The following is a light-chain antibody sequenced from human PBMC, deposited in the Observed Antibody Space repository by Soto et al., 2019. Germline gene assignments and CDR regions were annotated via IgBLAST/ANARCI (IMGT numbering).Light chain of an antibody. CDR3: ASWDDSLSGWV. CDR1: TSNIGSNF. V-gene: IGLV1-47*02. J-gene: IGLJ3*02. Sequence: QSVLTQPPSASGTPGQRVTISCSGTTSNIGSNFVYWYQHLPGTTPKLLVLSYNQRPSGVPDRFSGSKSGSSASLANSGLRSEDEADYYCASWDDSLSGWVFGGGTQLTVL. CDR2: SYN.